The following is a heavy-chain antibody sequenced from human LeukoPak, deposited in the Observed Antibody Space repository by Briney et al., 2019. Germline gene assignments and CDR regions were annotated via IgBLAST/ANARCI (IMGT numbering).Heavy chain of an antibody. CDR3: ASDDYGDLVNAFDI. J-gene: IGHJ3*02. V-gene: IGHV4-39*02. Sequence: SETLSLTCTVSGGSISSSSYYWAWIRQPPGKGLEWIGSIYYSGSTYYNPSLKSRVTISVDTSKNHFSLKLTSVTAADTAVYYCASDDYGDLVNAFDIWGQGTMVTVSS. D-gene: IGHD4-17*01. CDR1: GGSISSSSYY. CDR2: IYYSGST.